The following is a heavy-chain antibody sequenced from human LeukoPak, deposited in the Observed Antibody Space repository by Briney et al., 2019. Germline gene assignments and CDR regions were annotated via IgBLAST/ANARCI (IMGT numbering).Heavy chain of an antibody. CDR1: GFTFSTYA. CDR3: AKEPIGSNYFDY. V-gene: IGHV3-23*01. CDR2: ISGSGGNT. Sequence: GGSLRLSCAASGFTFSTYAMSWVRQAPGKGLEWVSTISGSGGNTYYADSVKGRFTISRDNSKNTLYLQLNSLRAEDTAIHCCAKEPIGSNYFDYWGQGTLVTVSS. D-gene: IGHD1-26*01. J-gene: IGHJ4*02.